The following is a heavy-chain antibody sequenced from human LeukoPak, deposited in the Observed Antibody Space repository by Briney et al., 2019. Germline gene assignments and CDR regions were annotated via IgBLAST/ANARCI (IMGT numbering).Heavy chain of an antibody. Sequence: PSQTLSLTCTVSGGSISSGGYYWGCIRQHPGKGLEWIGYIYYSGSTYYNPSLKTRVTIPVDTSQNQFSLKLSSVTAADTAVYYCARDRTLCSSTSCYSYYYYGMDVWGQGTTVTVSS. CDR2: IYYSGST. J-gene: IGHJ6*02. CDR1: GGSISSGGYY. V-gene: IGHV4-31*03. D-gene: IGHD2-2*01. CDR3: ARDRTLCSSTSCYSYYYYGMDV.